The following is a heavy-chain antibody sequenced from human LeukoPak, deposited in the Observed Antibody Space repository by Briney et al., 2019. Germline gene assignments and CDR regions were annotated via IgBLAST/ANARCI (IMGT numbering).Heavy chain of an antibody. V-gene: IGHV3-66*02. CDR1: GFTVSSIY. CDR2: IYSGGST. Sequence: GGSLRLSCAASGFTVSSIYMSWVRQAPGKGLEWVSVIYSGGSTYYADSVKGRLTISRDNSKNTLYLQMNSLRAEDTAVYYCARLPGPYYYYYMDVWGKGTTVTVSS. CDR3: ARLPGPYYYYYMDV. J-gene: IGHJ6*03.